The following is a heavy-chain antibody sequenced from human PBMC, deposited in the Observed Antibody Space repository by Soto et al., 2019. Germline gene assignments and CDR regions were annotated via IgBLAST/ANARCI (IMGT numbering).Heavy chain of an antibody. CDR2: IYYSGST. D-gene: IGHD6-19*01. CDR3: ARHQESGWMEYYFAY. Sequence: SETLSLTCTVSGGSISSYYWSWIRQPPGKGLEWIGYIYYSGSTNYNPSLKSRVTISVDTSKNQFSLKLSSVTAADTAVYYCARHQESGWMEYYFAYWGQGTLVTVSS. J-gene: IGHJ4*02. V-gene: IGHV4-59*08. CDR1: GGSISSYY.